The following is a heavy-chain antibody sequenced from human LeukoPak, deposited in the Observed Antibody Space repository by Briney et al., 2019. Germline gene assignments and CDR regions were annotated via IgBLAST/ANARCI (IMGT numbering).Heavy chain of an antibody. Sequence: GGSLRLSCAASGFTFSSYAMHWVRHTPGKELEWVAVTSSDGNIKYYADSVKGRFTISRDNSKNTLYLQMNSLRGEDTGVYYCARDPVPATARHFDYWGQGTLVTVSS. D-gene: IGHD1-1*01. V-gene: IGHV3-30-3*01. J-gene: IGHJ4*02. CDR2: TSSDGNIK. CDR1: GFTFSSYA. CDR3: ARDPVPATARHFDY.